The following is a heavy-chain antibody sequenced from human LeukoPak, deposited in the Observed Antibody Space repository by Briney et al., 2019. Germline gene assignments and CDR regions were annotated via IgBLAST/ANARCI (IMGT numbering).Heavy chain of an antibody. V-gene: IGHV4-59*01. CDR2: ISYGNT. Sequence: SETLSLTCIVSGGSISTYYWNWIRQTPGKGLEWIGHISYGNTDYNPPLKSRVTISVDTSKNQFSLKLTSVTAADTAVYYCARDKAHSYGRYFDPWGQGALVTVSS. CDR1: GGSISTYY. J-gene: IGHJ5*02. CDR3: ARDKAHSYGRYFDP. D-gene: IGHD5-18*01.